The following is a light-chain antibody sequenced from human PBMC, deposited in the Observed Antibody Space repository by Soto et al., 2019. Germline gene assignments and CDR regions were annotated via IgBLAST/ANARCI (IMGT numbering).Light chain of an antibody. Sequence: EIVLTHSPGTLSLSPWEIATLSCRASQSVSSSYLAWYQQKPGQAPRLLIYDASSRATGIPERFSGSGSGTDFTLIISRLEPEDFGVYFCQQYGSSPPYTFGQGTKVDIK. J-gene: IGKJ2*01. CDR1: QSVSSSY. V-gene: IGKV3-20*01. CDR3: QQYGSSPPYT. CDR2: DAS.